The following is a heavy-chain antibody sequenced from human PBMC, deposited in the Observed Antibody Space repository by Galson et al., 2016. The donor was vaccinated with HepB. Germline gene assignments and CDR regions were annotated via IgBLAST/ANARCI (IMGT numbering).Heavy chain of an antibody. V-gene: IGHV3-21*01. Sequence: SLRLSCAVSGFTFSSYSMSWVRQAPGKGLEWVSFVSIGSTHIYYADSVKGRFTVSRDNAKNSVYLQMNSLRDEDTAVYYCARGYGGNSLDFWGQGTLVTVSS. D-gene: IGHD4-23*01. CDR2: VSIGSTHI. CDR1: GFTFSSYS. J-gene: IGHJ4*02. CDR3: ARGYGGNSLDF.